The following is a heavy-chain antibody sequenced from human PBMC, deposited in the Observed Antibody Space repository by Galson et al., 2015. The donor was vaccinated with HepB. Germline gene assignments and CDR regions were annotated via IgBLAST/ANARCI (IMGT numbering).Heavy chain of an antibody. D-gene: IGHD2-2*01. V-gene: IGHV3-73*01. CDR2: IRSKANSYAT. J-gene: IGHJ6*03. CDR1: GFTFSGSA. Sequence: SLRLSCAASGFTFSGSAMHWVRQASGKGLEWVGRIRSKANSYATAYAASVKGRFTISRDDSKNTAYLQMNSLKTEDTAVYYCTSGSLYCSSTSCITRGDYYYYYYMDVWGKGTTVTVSS. CDR3: TSGSLYCSSTSCITRGDYYYYYYMDV.